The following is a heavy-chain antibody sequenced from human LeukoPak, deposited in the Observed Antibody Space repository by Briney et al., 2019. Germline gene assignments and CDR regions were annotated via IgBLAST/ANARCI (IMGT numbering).Heavy chain of an antibody. CDR2: IQYSGNT. Sequence: PSETLSLTCTVSGSGASIYHYYWSWIRQPPGKGLEWIANIQYSGNTNSRPSLQSRVSTSIDTSNNQFSLKLTSVTAADTAVYYCARRMVTNAEDAFDIWGQGAVVTVSS. CDR3: ARRMVTNAEDAFDI. J-gene: IGHJ3*02. CDR1: GSGASIYHYY. D-gene: IGHD2-21*02. V-gene: IGHV4-59*08.